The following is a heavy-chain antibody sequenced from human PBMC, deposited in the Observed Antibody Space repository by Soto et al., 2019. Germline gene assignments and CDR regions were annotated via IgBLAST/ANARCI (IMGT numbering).Heavy chain of an antibody. V-gene: IGHV1-2*02. CDR2: LKSDNGGT. J-gene: IGHJ6*02. D-gene: IGHD3-10*01. CDR1: GYTFTGHY. CDR3: ARDLCPLGSGTACPLYGLDI. Sequence: QVQLVQSGAEVKPPGASVKVSCKASGYTFTGHYMHWVRQVSGKRLEHLGWLKSDNGGTYYAPKFQGRATFTRDTSTSTAYMELNGLQSDDTAVYFCARDLCPLGSGTACPLYGLDIWGQGTTVVVS.